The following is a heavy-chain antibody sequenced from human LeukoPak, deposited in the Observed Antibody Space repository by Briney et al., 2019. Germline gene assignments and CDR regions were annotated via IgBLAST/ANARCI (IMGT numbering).Heavy chain of an antibody. CDR2: IYTSGST. Sequence: SETLSLTCTVSGGSISSYYWSWIRQPAGKGLEWTGRIYTSGSTNYNPSLMRRVTMSVDTSKNQFSLKLSSVTAADTAVYYCARHLHYYDSSALDAFDIWGQGTMVTVSS. J-gene: IGHJ3*02. CDR1: GGSISSYY. D-gene: IGHD3-22*01. CDR3: ARHLHYYDSSALDAFDI. V-gene: IGHV4-4*07.